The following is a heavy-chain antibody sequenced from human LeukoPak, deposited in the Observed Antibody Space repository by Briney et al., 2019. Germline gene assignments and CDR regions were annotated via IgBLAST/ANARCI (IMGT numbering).Heavy chain of an antibody. CDR1: GYTFTSDY. CDR3: ARDYSSGWNSPTYYYGMDV. J-gene: IGHJ6*02. V-gene: IGHV1-46*01. CDR2: INPSGGST. D-gene: IGHD6-19*01. Sequence: ASGRVSCKASGYTFTSDYMHWVRQAAGQWLEWMGIINPSGGSTSYAQKFQGRVTMTRDTSTSTVYMELSSLRSEDTAVYYCARDYSSGWNSPTYYYGMDVWGQGTTVTASS.